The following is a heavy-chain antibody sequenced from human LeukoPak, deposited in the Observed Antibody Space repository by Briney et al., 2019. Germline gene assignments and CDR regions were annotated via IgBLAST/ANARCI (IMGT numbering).Heavy chain of an antibody. CDR3: ARAGRYGSGSYYDNWFDP. CDR2: IRQDGSEK. V-gene: IGHV3-7*01. D-gene: IGHD3-10*01. J-gene: IGHJ5*02. CDR1: GFTSSSYW. Sequence: GGSLRLSCVASGFTSSSYWMSWVRQAPGKGLEWVANIRQDGSEKYYVDSVKGRFTITRDNAKNSLYLQMNSLRAEDTAVYYCARAGRYGSGSYYDNWFDPWGQGTLVTVSS.